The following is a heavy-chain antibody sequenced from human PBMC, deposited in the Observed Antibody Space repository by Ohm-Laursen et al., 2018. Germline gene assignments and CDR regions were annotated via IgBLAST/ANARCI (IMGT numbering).Heavy chain of an antibody. CDR2: IIPILGIA. V-gene: IGHV1-69*04. CDR3: ARDRGRGGSLRAFDI. J-gene: IGHJ3*02. Sequence: ESSVKVSCKASGGTFSSYAISWVRQAPGQGLEWMGRIIPILGIANYAQKFQGRVTITADKSTSTAYMELSSLRSEDTAVYYCARDRGRGGSLRAFDIWGQGTMVTVSS. D-gene: IGHD3-16*01. CDR1: GGTFSSYA.